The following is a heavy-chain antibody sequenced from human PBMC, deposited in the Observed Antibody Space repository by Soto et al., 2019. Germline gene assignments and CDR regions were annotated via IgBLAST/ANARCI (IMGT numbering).Heavy chain of an antibody. CDR3: ARWPDGYYYYGMDV. V-gene: IGHV1-8*01. CDR1: EYTFTSYD. J-gene: IGHJ6*02. Sequence: QVQLVQSGAEVKKPGASVKVSCKASEYTFTSYDINWVGQATGQGLEWMGWMNPNSGNTGYAQKFQGRVTMTRNTSISTAYMELSSLRSEDTAVYYCARWPDGYYYYGMDVWGQGTTVTVSS. CDR2: MNPNSGNT.